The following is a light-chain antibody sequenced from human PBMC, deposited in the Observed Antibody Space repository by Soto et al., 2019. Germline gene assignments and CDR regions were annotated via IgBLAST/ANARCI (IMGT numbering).Light chain of an antibody. CDR1: SSNIGNNY. Sequence: QSVLTQPPSVSVAPGQKVTISCSGSSSNIGNNYVSWYQQLPGTAPKLLIYDNKKRPSGIPDRFSGSKSGTSATLGITGLQAGDEADYYCGTWDSSLSAYVFGPGTKLTVL. J-gene: IGLJ1*01. CDR3: GTWDSSLSAYV. CDR2: DNK. V-gene: IGLV1-51*01.